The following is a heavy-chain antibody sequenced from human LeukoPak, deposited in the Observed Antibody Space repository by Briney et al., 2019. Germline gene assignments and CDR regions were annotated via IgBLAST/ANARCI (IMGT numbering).Heavy chain of an antibody. CDR3: ARRNVDTAMVPNWFDP. J-gene: IGHJ5*02. V-gene: IGHV4-39*01. Sequence: SETLSLTCTVSGGSISSSSYYWGWIRQPPGKGLEWIGSIYYSGSTYYNPPLKSRVTISVDTSKNQFSLKLSSVTAADTAVYYCARRNVDTAMVPNWFDPWGQGTLVTVSS. CDR2: IYYSGST. D-gene: IGHD5-18*01. CDR1: GGSISSSSYY.